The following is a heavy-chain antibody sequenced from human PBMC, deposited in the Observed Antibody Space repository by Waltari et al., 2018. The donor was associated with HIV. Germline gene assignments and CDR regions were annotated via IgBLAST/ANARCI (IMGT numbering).Heavy chain of an antibody. Sequence: QLQLQESGPGLVKPSETLSLTCTVSGGSISSSSYYWGWIRQPPGKGLEWIGSIYYSGTTDYNPSLKSRVTISVDTSKNQFSLKLSSVTAADTAVYYCAREGIPTVTTDWFDPWGQGTLVTVSS. D-gene: IGHD4-17*01. J-gene: IGHJ5*02. V-gene: IGHV4-39*01. CDR2: IYYSGTT. CDR1: GGSISSSSYY. CDR3: AREGIPTVTTDWFDP.